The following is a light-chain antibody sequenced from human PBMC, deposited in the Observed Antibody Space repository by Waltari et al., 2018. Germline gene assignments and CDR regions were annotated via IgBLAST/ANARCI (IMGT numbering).Light chain of an antibody. CDR3: YSTDSSGHDRV. CDR1: ALPTKY. J-gene: IGLJ3*02. V-gene: IGLV3-10*01. Sequence: SYELTQPPSVSVSPGQTARITCSGAALPTKYAYCYQQKSGQAPVLVIYEDSKRPSGIPERFSGSSSGTTATLTISGAQVEDEADYYCYSTDSSGHDRVFGGGTKLTVL. CDR2: EDS.